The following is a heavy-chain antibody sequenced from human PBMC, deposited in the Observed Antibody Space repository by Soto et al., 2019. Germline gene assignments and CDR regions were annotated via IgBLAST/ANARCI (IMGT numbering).Heavy chain of an antibody. V-gene: IGHV1-18*01. CDR1: GYIFTSQG. Sequence: QIQLVQSGAEVKKPGASVKVSCKASGYIFTSQGISWVRRAPGQGLEWMGWISTYNGNPNYAQKLQGRVNMTTNTSTTTAFLELRSLTSDDTAVYYCARGRTRALDYWGQGTPVIVSS. J-gene: IGHJ4*02. CDR3: ARGRTRALDY. D-gene: IGHD1-7*01. CDR2: ISTYNGNP.